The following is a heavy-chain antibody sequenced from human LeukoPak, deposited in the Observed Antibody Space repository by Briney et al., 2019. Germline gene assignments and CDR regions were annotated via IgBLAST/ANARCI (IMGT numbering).Heavy chain of an antibody. V-gene: IGHV3-30-3*01. CDR2: ISYDGSNK. CDR1: GFTFSSYA. D-gene: IGHD6-19*01. CDR3: ARDPGYSSGWYLGY. Sequence: GGSLRLSCAASGFTFSSYAMHWVRQAPGKGLEGVAVISYDGSNKYYADPVKGRFTISRDNSKNTLYLQMNSLRAEDTAVYYCARDPGYSSGWYLGYWGQGTLVTVSS. J-gene: IGHJ4*02.